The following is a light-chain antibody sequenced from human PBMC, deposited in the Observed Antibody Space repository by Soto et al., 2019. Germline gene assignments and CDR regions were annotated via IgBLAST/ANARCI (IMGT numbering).Light chain of an antibody. V-gene: IGLV2-14*01. J-gene: IGLJ1*01. Sequence: QSVLTQPASVSGSPGQSITISCTGTSSDVGNYNYVSWYQQHPGKVPKLMIYEVSNRPSGISNRFSGSKSGNTASLTISGLQAEDEADYYCSSYTSSSTPYVFGTGTKSPS. CDR2: EVS. CDR1: SSDVGNYNY. CDR3: SSYTSSSTPYV.